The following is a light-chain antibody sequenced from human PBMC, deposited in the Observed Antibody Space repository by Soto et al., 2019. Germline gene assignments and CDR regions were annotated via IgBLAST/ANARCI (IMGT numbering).Light chain of an antibody. CDR1: SSDVGAYNY. J-gene: IGLJ3*02. V-gene: IGLV2-14*01. CDR3: SSYTSTTTLVL. CDR2: EVT. Sequence: QSALTQPASVSGSPGQSITISCTGISSDVGAYNYVSWYQQHPGKAPKVIIFEVTNRPSGISNRFSGSQSGNTASLIISGLQPEDEADYYCSSYTSTTTLVLFGGGTKVTVL.